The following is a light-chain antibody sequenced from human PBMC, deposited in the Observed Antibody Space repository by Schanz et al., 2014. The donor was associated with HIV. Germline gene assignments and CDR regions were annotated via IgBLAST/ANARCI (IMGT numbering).Light chain of an antibody. V-gene: IGKV3-15*01. Sequence: ERVMTQSPATLSVSPGERATLSCRASQSVSDNYLAWYQQRPGQAPRLLIYDASSRATGVPVRFSGSGSGTEFTLTISSLQSEDFAVYYCQQYNDWPYTFGQGSQLEIK. CDR1: QSVSDNY. J-gene: IGKJ2*01. CDR3: QQYNDWPYT. CDR2: DAS.